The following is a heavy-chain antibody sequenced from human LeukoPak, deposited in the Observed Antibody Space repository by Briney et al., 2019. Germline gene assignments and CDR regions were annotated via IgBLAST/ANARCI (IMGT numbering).Heavy chain of an antibody. D-gene: IGHD3-22*01. CDR2: IYYSGST. Sequence: SETLSLTCTVSGGSISSYYWSWIRQPPGKGLEWIGYIYYSGSTNYNPSLKSRVTISVDTPKNQFSLKLSSVAAADTAVYYCARQVYYYDSSTYYYYMDVWGKGTTVTVSS. CDR3: ARQVYYYDSSTYYYYMDV. CDR1: GGSISSYY. V-gene: IGHV4-59*08. J-gene: IGHJ6*03.